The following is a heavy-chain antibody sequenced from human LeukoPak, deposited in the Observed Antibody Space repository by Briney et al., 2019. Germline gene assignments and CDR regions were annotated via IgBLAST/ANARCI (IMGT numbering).Heavy chain of an antibody. Sequence: PGGSLRLSCAASGFTFSSYAMSWVRQAPGKGLEWVSSISSSSSYIYYADSVKGRFTISRDNAKNSLYLQMNSLRAEDTAVYYCARALPSYSSSWYGGFSVGGFDYWGQGTLVTVSS. CDR1: GFTFSSYA. CDR3: ARALPSYSSSWYGGFSVGGFDY. J-gene: IGHJ4*02. D-gene: IGHD6-13*01. CDR2: ISSSSSYI. V-gene: IGHV3-21*01.